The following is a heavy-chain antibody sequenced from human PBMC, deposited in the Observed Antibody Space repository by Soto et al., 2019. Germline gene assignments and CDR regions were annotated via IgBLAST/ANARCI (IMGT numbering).Heavy chain of an antibody. J-gene: IGHJ3*02. D-gene: IGHD2-15*01. CDR1: GFTFDDYA. Sequence: QSGGSLRLSCAASGFTFDDYAMHWVRQAPGKGLEWVSGISWNSGSIGYADSVKGRFTISRDNAKNSLYLQMNSLRAEDTALYYCAKATGAVAATKHDAFDIWGQGTMVTVSS. CDR3: AKATGAVAATKHDAFDI. CDR2: ISWNSGSI. V-gene: IGHV3-9*01.